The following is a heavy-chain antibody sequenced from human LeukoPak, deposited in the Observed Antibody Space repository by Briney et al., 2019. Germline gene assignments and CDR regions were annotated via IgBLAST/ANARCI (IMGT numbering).Heavy chain of an antibody. Sequence: SETLSLTCAVYGGSFSGYYWSWIRQPPGKGLEWIGEINHSGSTNYNPFLRSRVTISVDTSKNQLSLKLSSVTAADTAVYYCARARRGYGMDVWGKGTTVTVSS. CDR2: INHSGST. D-gene: IGHD1-14*01. CDR1: GGSFSGYY. J-gene: IGHJ6*04. CDR3: ARARRGYGMDV. V-gene: IGHV4-34*01.